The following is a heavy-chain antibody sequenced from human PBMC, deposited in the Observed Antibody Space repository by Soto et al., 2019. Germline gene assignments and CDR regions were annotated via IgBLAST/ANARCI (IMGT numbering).Heavy chain of an antibody. D-gene: IGHD6-19*01. CDR1: GFTFSSYS. CDR2: ISSSSSYI. J-gene: IGHJ4*02. CDR3: AKGGRQWLVTSEFNY. Sequence: PGGSLRLSCAASGFTFSSYSMNWVRQAPGKGLEWVSSISSSSSYIYYADSVKGRFTISRDNAKNSLYLQMNSLRAEDTAVYYCAKGGRQWLVTSEFNYWGQGALVTVSS. V-gene: IGHV3-21*01.